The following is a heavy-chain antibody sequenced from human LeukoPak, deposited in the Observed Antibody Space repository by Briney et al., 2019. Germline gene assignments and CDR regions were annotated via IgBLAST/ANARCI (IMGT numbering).Heavy chain of an antibody. D-gene: IGHD2-2*01. J-gene: IGHJ5*02. CDR2: FDPEDGET. CDR1: GYTLTELS. V-gene: IGHV1-24*01. Sequence: ASVKVPCKVSGYTLTELSMHWVRQAPGKGLEWMGGFDPEDGETIYAQKFQGRVTMTEDTSTDTAYMELSSLRSEDTAVYYCATARCTSCQAHHNWFDPWGQGTLVTVSS. CDR3: ATARCTSCQAHHNWFDP.